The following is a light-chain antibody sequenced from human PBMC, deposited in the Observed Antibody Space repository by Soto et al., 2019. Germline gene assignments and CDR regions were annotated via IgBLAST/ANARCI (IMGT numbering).Light chain of an antibody. CDR3: ATWDANLRGWV. CDR1: SSNIGRNY. Sequence: QSVLSQPPSASGTPGQRITISCSGSSSNIGRNYVYWYQQLPGTAPKLLIFKNDQRPSGVPDRFSGSKSGTSASLAISGLRPEDEAEYYCATWDANLRGWVFGGGTKLTVL. CDR2: KND. J-gene: IGLJ3*02. V-gene: IGLV1-47*01.